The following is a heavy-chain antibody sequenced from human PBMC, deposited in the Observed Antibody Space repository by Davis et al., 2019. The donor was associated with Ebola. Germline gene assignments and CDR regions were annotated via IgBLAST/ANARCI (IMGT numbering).Heavy chain of an antibody. V-gene: IGHV3-30*03. D-gene: IGHD1-26*01. Sequence: GESLKISCAASGFTFSTYGMHWVRQAPGKGLEWVAVTSYDGSDSYYADSVKGRFTISRDNVKNSLYLQMDSLRAEDTAVYYCARWASVGYWGQGTLVTVSS. CDR2: TSYDGSDS. CDR3: ARWASVGY. CDR1: GFTFSTYG. J-gene: IGHJ4*02.